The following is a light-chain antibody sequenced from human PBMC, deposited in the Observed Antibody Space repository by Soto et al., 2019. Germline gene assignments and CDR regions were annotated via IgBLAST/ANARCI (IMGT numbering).Light chain of an antibody. CDR1: SSDVGAYNY. CDR3: SSFASSSTWV. V-gene: IGLV2-8*01. J-gene: IGLJ3*02. CDR2: EVT. Sequence: QSVLTQPPSASGSPGQSVTISCTGTSSDVGAYNYVSWYQQHASKAPKLVIYEVTKRPSGVPDRFSGSKSANTASLTVSGLQAEDEADYYCSSFASSSTWVFGGGTKLTVL.